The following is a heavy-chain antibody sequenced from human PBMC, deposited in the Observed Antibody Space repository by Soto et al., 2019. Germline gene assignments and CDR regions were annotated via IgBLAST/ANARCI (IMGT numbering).Heavy chain of an antibody. D-gene: IGHD3-22*01. V-gene: IGHV3-48*01. CDR1: GFTFSGCN. Sequence: PGGSLRLSCAASGFTFSGCNMNWDRQAPGKGLEWVSYISSSSGTIYYADSVKGRFTISRDNAKNSLYLQMNSLRAEDTAVYYCAKPRGYYDSSGYPTPDYWGQGT. CDR3: AKPRGYYDSSGYPTPDY. J-gene: IGHJ4*02. CDR2: ISSSSGTI.